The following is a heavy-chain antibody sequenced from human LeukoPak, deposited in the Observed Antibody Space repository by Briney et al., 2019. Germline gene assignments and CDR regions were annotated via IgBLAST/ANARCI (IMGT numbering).Heavy chain of an antibody. D-gene: IGHD3-10*01. V-gene: IGHV1-18*04. CDR2: ISGYNGNT. J-gene: IGHJ6*04. Sequence: ASVKVSCKAPGYTFTAYGISWVRQAPGQGLEWMGWISGYNGNTKYVQKFQGRVTMPTDTPTSTVYMELRSLRSDDTAVYYCARDHWSGSGFRLYGMDVWGKGTTVTVSS. CDR1: GYTFTAYG. CDR3: ARDHWSGSGFRLYGMDV.